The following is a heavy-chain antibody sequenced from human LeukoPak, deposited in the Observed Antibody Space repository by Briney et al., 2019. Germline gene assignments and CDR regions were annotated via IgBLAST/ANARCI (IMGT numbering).Heavy chain of an antibody. CDR2: IYYSGST. J-gene: IGHJ4*02. CDR3: ARVRYFDWSIKEYYFDY. V-gene: IGHV4-59*01. D-gene: IGHD3-9*01. CDR1: GGSISSYY. Sequence: SETLSLTCTVSGGSISSYYWSWIRQPPGKGLEWIGYIYYSGSTNYNPSLKSRVTISVDTSKNQFSLKLSSVTAADTAVYYCARVRYFDWSIKEYYFDYWGQGTLVTVSS.